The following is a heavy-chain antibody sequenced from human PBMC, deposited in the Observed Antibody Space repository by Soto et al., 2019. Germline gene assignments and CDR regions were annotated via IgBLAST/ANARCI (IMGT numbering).Heavy chain of an antibody. J-gene: IGHJ3*01. CDR3: AKYWSGGASDV. V-gene: IGHV3-23*01. Sequence: EVDLLESGGGLAQPGGSRRLSCAASGFSFSFFAMTWVRQAPGKGLEWVSRISGSGGSTYYADSVKGRFTISRDNSETMLYLQMNSLRGEDTAVYYCAKYWSGGASDVWGQGTMVIVSS. CDR1: GFSFSFFA. D-gene: IGHD2-15*01. CDR2: ISGSGGST.